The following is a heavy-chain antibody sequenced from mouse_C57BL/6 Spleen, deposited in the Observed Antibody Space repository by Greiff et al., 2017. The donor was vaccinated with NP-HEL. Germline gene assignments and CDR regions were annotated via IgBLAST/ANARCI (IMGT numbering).Heavy chain of an antibody. Sequence: VQLQQSGPELVKPGASVKISCKASGYAFSSSWMNWVKQRPGKGLEWIGRTYPGDGDTNYNGKFKGKATLTADKSSSTAYMQLSSLTSEDSAVYFCARGDYRGYAMDYWGQGTSVTVSS. CDR2: TYPGDGDT. CDR3: ARGDYRGYAMDY. V-gene: IGHV1-82*01. J-gene: IGHJ4*01. D-gene: IGHD2-14*01. CDR1: GYAFSSSW.